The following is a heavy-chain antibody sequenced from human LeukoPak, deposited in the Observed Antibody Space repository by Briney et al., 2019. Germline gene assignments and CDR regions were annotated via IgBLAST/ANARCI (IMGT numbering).Heavy chain of an antibody. J-gene: IGHJ4*02. Sequence: ASVKVSCKAFGYTFTSNYMHWVRQAPGQGPEWMGVISPSGGSTTYAQKFQGRVTLTRAMSTSTDYLELSSLRSEDTAVYYCARGSFDFWSGYYKGLNFDYWGQGTLVTVSS. D-gene: IGHD3-3*01. CDR1: GYTFTSNY. CDR2: ISPSGGST. V-gene: IGHV1-46*01. CDR3: ARGSFDFWSGYYKGLNFDY.